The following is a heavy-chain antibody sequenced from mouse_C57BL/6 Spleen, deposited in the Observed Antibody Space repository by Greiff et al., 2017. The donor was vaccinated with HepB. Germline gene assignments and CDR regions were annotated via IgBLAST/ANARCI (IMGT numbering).Heavy chain of an antibody. CDR1: GYAFSSYW. D-gene: IGHD1-1*01. V-gene: IGHV1-80*01. CDR3: AREGTTVDYAMDY. Sequence: QVQLQQSGAELVKPGASVKISCKASGYAFSSYWMNWVKQRPGKGLEWIGQIYPGDGDTNYNGKFKGKATLTADKSSSTAYMQLSSLTSEDSAVYICAREGTTVDYAMDYWGQGTSVTVSS. J-gene: IGHJ4*01. CDR2: IYPGDGDT.